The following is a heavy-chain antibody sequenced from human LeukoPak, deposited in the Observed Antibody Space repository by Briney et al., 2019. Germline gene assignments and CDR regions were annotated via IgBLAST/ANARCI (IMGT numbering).Heavy chain of an antibody. J-gene: IGHJ4*02. CDR2: IKQDGSEK. CDR3: ARPRTVTTRFAPIDY. CDR1: GFTFSSYW. V-gene: IGHV3-7*03. Sequence: GGSLRLSCAASGFTFSSYWMTWVRQAPGKGLEWVANIKQDGSEKYYVDSVKGRFTISRDNANNSLCLQMNSLRAEDTAVYYCARPRTVTTRFAPIDYWGQGNLVTVSS. D-gene: IGHD4-17*01.